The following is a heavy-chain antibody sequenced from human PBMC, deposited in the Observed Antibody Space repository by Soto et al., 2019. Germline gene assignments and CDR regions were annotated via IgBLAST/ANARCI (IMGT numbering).Heavy chain of an antibody. CDR1: GFTFSSYS. CDR2: ISSSSSTI. Sequence: EVQLVESGGGLVQPGGSLRLSCAASGFTFSSYSMNWVRQAPGKGLEWVSYISSSSSTIYYADSVKGRFTISRDNAKISMYLQMNNLRDAVKAVYDCARESGVVVVPAAMDYYYGMDVWGQGTTVTVSS. CDR3: ARESGVVVVPAAMDYYYGMDV. D-gene: IGHD2-2*01. V-gene: IGHV3-48*02. J-gene: IGHJ6*02.